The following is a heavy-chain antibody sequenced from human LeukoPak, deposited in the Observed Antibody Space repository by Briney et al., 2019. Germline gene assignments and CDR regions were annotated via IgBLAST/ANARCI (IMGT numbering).Heavy chain of an antibody. CDR3: AKKNILTGYYIYYFDS. CDR2: ISHRGDTT. CDR1: GFAFNSYD. J-gene: IGHJ4*02. V-gene: IGHV3-23*01. D-gene: IGHD3-9*01. Sequence: PGGSLRLSCAASGFAFNSYDMTWVRQAPGKGLEWVSSISHRGDTTFYADSVKGRFTISRDNSKDTVHLQMSSLRAEDTALYYCAKKNILTGYYIYYFDSWGQGTLVTVSS.